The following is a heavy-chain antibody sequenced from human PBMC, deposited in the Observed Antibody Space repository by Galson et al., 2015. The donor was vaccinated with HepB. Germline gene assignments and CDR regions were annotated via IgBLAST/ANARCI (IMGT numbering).Heavy chain of an antibody. Sequence: SVKVSCKASEYTFTDYYIHWVRQAPGQGPEWMGWINPNTGGTKYSQRFQGRVTMARDTSVSTAYMELSRLKSDDTAVYYCARADFIRYFDWSHFPFWGQGTLVTVSS. CDR3: ARADFIRYFDWSHFPF. D-gene: IGHD3-9*01. J-gene: IGHJ4*02. CDR2: INPNTGGT. V-gene: IGHV1-2*02. CDR1: EYTFTDYY.